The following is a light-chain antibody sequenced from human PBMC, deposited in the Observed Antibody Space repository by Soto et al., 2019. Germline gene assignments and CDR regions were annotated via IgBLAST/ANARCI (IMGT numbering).Light chain of an antibody. CDR1: QDISNY. CDR3: QQYNNYPPT. CDR2: AAS. J-gene: IGKJ4*01. V-gene: IGKV1-16*01. Sequence: DLPMTQSPSSLSASVGDRVTLTCRASQDISNYLAWFQQKPGEAPKPLIYAASNLHSEVPFRFSGSGSGTEFTLTISSLQPEDFATYYCQQYNNYPPTFGGGTRVEVK.